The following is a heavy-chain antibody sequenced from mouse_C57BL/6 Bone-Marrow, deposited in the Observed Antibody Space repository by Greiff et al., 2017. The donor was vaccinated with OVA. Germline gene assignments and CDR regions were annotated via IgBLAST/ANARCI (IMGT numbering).Heavy chain of an antibody. CDR3: ARGSYYGSSYGELGYFDV. CDR1: GFTFSDYG. CDR2: ISSGSSTI. D-gene: IGHD1-1*01. Sequence: EVMLVESGGGLVKPGGSLKLSCAASGFTFSDYGMHWVRQAPEKGLEWVAYISSGSSTIYYADTVKGRFTISRDNAKNTLFLQMTSLRSEDTAMYYCARGSYYGSSYGELGYFDVWGTGTTVTVSS. J-gene: IGHJ1*03. V-gene: IGHV5-17*01.